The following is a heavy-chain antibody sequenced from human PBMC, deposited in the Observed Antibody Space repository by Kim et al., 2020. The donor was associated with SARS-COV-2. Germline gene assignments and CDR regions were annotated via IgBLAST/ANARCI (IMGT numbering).Heavy chain of an antibody. V-gene: IGHV3-30*04. CDR2: ISFDGSGK. CDR1: GFTFSSYA. Sequence: GGSLRLSCAASGFTFSSYAMLWVRQAPGKGPEWVAVISFDGSGKYYVDSVKGRFTISRDNSKNTLYLQMNSLRAEDTAVYYCARAGVPAATYWFDPWGQGTLVSVS. J-gene: IGHJ5*02. D-gene: IGHD2-2*01. CDR3: ARAGVPAATYWFDP.